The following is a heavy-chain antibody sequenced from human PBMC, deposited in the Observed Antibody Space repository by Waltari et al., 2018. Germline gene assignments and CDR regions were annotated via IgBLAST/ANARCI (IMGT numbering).Heavy chain of an antibody. CDR1: GFTFNYYW. J-gene: IGHJ4*02. V-gene: IGHV3-7*01. CDR3: WANDY. CDR2: ITGDGSKT. Sequence: EVQLVESGGGLVQPGGSLRLSCAASGFTFNYYWVHWVRQAPGKGLEWLANITGDGSKTYYSDSVKGRFTISRDNAKNSVFLQMNSLTAEDTAVYYCWANDYWGQGTLVSVSS.